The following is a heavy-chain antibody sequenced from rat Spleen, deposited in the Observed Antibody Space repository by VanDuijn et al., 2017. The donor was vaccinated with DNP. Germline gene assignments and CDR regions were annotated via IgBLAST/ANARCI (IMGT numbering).Heavy chain of an antibody. J-gene: IGHJ3*01. CDR3: AQRRRWAY. CDR2: IIYDGSRT. CDR1: GLPFRDYS. D-gene: IGHD1-11*01. Sequence: EVQLVESGGGLIPPGRSLKVSCEASGLPFRDYSMAWVRQTPETGLEWVANIIYDGSRTHYRDSVKGRFSISRDNAKNTLYLQMDSLRSEDTATYFCAQRRRWAYWGQGTLVTVSS. V-gene: IGHV5S10*01.